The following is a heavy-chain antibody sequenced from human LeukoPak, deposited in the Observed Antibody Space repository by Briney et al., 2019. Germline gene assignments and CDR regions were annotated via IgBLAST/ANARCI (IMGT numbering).Heavy chain of an antibody. D-gene: IGHD4-17*01. CDR1: GGSISSYY. CDR3: ASMTTETTFGY. V-gene: IGHV4-59*04. Sequence: SEALSLTCTVSGGSISSYYWSWIRQPPGKGLEWIGYIYYSGSTDYNPSLKSRVTISVDTSKNQFSLKLSSVTAADTAVYYCASMTTETTFGYWGQGTLVTVSS. CDR2: IYYSGST. J-gene: IGHJ4*02.